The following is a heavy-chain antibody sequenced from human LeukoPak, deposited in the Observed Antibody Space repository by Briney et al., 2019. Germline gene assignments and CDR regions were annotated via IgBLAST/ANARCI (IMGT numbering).Heavy chain of an antibody. CDR3: ARDLYDSSESAFDI. CDR1: GFTFSSYA. Sequence: PGGSLRLSCAASGFTFSSYAMSWVRQAPGKGLEWVSGISGSGGNTYYADSVKGRFTISRDNSKNTLYLQMNSLRAEDTAVYYCARDLYDSSESAFDIWGQGTMVTVSS. D-gene: IGHD3-22*01. CDR2: ISGSGGNT. V-gene: IGHV3-23*01. J-gene: IGHJ3*02.